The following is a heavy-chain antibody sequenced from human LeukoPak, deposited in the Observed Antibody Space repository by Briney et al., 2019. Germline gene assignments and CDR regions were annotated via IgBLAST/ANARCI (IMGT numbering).Heavy chain of an antibody. CDR3: ARRDISSGWSFDY. CDR2: IHTSGST. V-gene: IGHV4-4*07. Sequence: SETLSLTCTVSGAPISNYDWSWIRQPAGKGLEWISQIHTSGSTNYNPPPKSRVSMSIDTPENQVSLTIRSVTAADTAVYYCARRDISSGWSFDYWGQGILVTVSS. J-gene: IGHJ4*02. D-gene: IGHD6-19*01. CDR1: GAPISNYD.